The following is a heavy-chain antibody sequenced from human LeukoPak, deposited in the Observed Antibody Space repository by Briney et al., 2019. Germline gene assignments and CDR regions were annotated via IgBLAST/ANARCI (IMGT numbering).Heavy chain of an antibody. Sequence: ASVTVSCKASGYTFTSYAMNWVRQAPGQGLEWMGWINTNTGNPTYAQGFIGRFVFSLDTSVSTAYLQISSLKAEDTAVYYCARGRLWFGELFHWFDPWGQGTLVAVSS. CDR2: INTNTGNP. CDR3: ARGRLWFGELFHWFDP. V-gene: IGHV7-4-1*02. CDR1: GYTFTSYA. J-gene: IGHJ5*02. D-gene: IGHD3-10*01.